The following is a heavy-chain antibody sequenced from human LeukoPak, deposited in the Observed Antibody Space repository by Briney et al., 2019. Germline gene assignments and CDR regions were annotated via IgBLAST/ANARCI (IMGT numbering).Heavy chain of an antibody. J-gene: IGHJ5*02. V-gene: IGHV4-59*01. CDR1: GGSISSYY. Sequence: SETLSLTCTVSGGSISSYYWSWLRQPPGKGLEWVGYIYYSGSTNYNPSLKSRVTISVDTSKNQFSLKLSSVTAADTAVYYCARDQTPDYDFWSGSLKGNWFDPWGQGTLVTVSS. CDR2: IYYSGST. D-gene: IGHD3-3*01. CDR3: ARDQTPDYDFWSGSLKGNWFDP.